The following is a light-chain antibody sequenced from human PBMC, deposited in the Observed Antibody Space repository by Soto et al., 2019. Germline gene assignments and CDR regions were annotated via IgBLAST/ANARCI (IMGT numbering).Light chain of an antibody. CDR3: AGWDDSLDGVV. J-gene: IGLJ2*01. V-gene: IGLV1-44*01. Sequence: QTVVTQPPSASGTPGQRVTISCSGGSSNLGSYTVNWYQQLPGTAPKLLIFSNHQRPSGVPDRFSGSKSGTSASLAISGLQSEDEAHYYCAGWDDSLDGVVFGGGTKLTVL. CDR2: SNH. CDR1: SSNLGSYT.